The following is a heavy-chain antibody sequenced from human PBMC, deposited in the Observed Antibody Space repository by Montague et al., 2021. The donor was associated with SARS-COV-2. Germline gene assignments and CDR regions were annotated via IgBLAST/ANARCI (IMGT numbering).Heavy chain of an antibody. CDR2: IDWDDDK. CDR1: GFSLSTSGVC. CDR3: ARIRDYDILTGSYSGFDY. J-gene: IGHJ4*02. Sequence: PALVKPTQTLTLTCTFSGFSLSTSGVCVSWIRQPPGKALEWLALIDWDDDKYYSTSLKTRLTISKDTSKNQVVLTMTNMDPVDTATYYRARIRDYDILTGSYSGFDYWGQGTLVTVSS. V-gene: IGHV2-70*01. D-gene: IGHD3-9*01.